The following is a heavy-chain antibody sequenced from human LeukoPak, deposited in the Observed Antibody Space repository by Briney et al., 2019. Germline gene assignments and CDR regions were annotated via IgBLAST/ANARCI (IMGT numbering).Heavy chain of an antibody. J-gene: IGHJ4*02. V-gene: IGHV3-23*01. CDR1: GFTFSSYA. Sequence: GGSLRLSCAASGFTFSSYAMSWVRQAPGKGLEWVSAISGSGGSTYYADSVKGRFTISRDNSKNTLYLQMNSLRAEDTAVYYCAKVGSGYVRGIAVTRGQGTLVTVSS. D-gene: IGHD6-19*01. CDR2: ISGSGGST. CDR3: AKVGSGYVRGIAVT.